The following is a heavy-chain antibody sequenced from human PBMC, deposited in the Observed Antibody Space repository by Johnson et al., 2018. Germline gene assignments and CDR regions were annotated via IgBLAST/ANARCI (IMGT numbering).Heavy chain of an antibody. CDR3: ARNQCLGFVCFDI. Sequence: VQLVESGGGLVQPGGSLRLSCVASGFTFSTYWMSWVRQAPGKGLEWLANVKQDGREKYYVDSVKGRFTTSRDNARKSLYLQMNSRRVEDTDVYGWARNQCLGFVCFDIVGQGTKVTVSS. V-gene: IGHV3-7*01. CDR2: VKQDGREK. J-gene: IGHJ3*02. D-gene: IGHD6-19*01. CDR1: GFTFSTYW.